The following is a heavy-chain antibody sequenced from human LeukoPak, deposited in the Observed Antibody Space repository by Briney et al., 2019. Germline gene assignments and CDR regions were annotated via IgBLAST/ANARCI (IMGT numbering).Heavy chain of an antibody. CDR3: ARDLGYSYGYIVYYYGMDV. Sequence: GGSLRLSCAASGFTFSSYETNWVRQAPGKGLEWVSYISSSGSTIYYADSVKGRFTISRDNAKNSLYLQMNSLRAEDTAVYYCARDLGYSYGYIVYYYGMDVWGQGTTVTVSS. J-gene: IGHJ6*02. V-gene: IGHV3-48*03. CDR2: ISSSGSTI. D-gene: IGHD5-18*01. CDR1: GFTFSSYE.